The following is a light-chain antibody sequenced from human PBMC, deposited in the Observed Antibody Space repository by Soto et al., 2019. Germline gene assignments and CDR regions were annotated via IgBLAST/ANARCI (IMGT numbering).Light chain of an antibody. Sequence: QSALTQPASVFGSPGQSITISCTGTSSDVGGYNFVSWYQQLPGKAPKLMIYEVTSRPSGVSNRFSGSKSGNTASLTISGLQPEDEADYNCSSYTTSSTVVFGTATKLTVL. CDR3: SSYTTSSTVV. J-gene: IGLJ1*01. V-gene: IGLV2-14*03. CDR2: EVT. CDR1: SSDVGGYNF.